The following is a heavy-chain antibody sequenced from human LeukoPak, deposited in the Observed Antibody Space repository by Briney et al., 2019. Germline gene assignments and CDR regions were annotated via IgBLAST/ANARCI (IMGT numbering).Heavy chain of an antibody. D-gene: IGHD6-13*01. CDR2: ISGSGGST. J-gene: IGHJ4*02. CDR1: GYTFSSYA. Sequence: GGSLRLSCTASGYTFSSYAMSWVRQAPGKGLEWVSAISGSGGSTYYADSVKGRFTISRDNSKNTLYLQMNSLRAEDTAVYYCAKEGSIAAAGTGFDYWGQGTLVTVSS. CDR3: AKEGSIAAAGTGFDY. V-gene: IGHV3-23*01.